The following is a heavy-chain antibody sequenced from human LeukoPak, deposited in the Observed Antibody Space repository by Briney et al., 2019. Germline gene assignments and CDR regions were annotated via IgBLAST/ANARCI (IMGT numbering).Heavy chain of an antibody. J-gene: IGHJ3*02. CDR2: INPNSGGT. Sequence: ASVKVSCKASGYTFTGYYMHWVRQAPGQGLEWMGWINPNSGGTNYAQKFQGWVTMTRDTSISTAYMEPSRLRSDDTAVYYCARALSVVVIDAFDIWGQGTMVTVSS. CDR3: ARALSVVVIDAFDI. CDR1: GYTFTGYY. V-gene: IGHV1-2*04. D-gene: IGHD3-22*01.